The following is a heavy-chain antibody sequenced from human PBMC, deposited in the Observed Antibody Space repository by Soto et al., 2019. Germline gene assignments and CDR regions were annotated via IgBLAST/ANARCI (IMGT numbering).Heavy chain of an antibody. CDR2: IYYSGST. CDR3: ASSKGGSYFDY. CDR1: GGSISSGDYY. Sequence: SETLSLTCTVSGGSISSGDYYWSWIRQPPGKGPEWIGYIYYSGSTYYNPSLKSRVTISVDTSKNQFSLKLSSVTAADTAVYYCASSKGGSYFDYWGQGTLVTVSS. J-gene: IGHJ4*02. V-gene: IGHV4-30-4*01. D-gene: IGHD1-26*01.